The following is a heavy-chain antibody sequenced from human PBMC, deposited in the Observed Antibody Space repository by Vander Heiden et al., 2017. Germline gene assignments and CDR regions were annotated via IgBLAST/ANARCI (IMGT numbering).Heavy chain of an antibody. Sequence: EVQLLESGGGLVQPGGSLRLSCAASGFPFSSYAMSWVRQAPGKGLEWVSAISGSGGSTYYADSVKGRFTISRDNSKNTLYLQMNSLRAEDTAVYYCAKDREGLWFGELLRYWGQGTLVTVSS. CDR2: ISGSGGST. D-gene: IGHD3-10*01. J-gene: IGHJ4*02. CDR1: GFPFSSYA. V-gene: IGHV3-23*01. CDR3: AKDREGLWFGELLRY.